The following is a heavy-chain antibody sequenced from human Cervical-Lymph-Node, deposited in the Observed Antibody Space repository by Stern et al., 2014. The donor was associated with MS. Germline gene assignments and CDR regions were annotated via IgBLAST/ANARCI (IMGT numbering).Heavy chain of an antibody. D-gene: IGHD2-21*01. Sequence: QITLKESGPTLVKPTQTLTLTCNFSGFSLTTGGVGVGWIRQPPGEALEWLALIYWDDDKRCSPSLKSRLTITKDTSRNQVVLTMTNMDPVDTATYYCAHRQVPPYLAPNFDYWGQGTLVIVSS. V-gene: IGHV2-5*02. CDR2: IYWDDDK. CDR1: GFSLTTGGVG. CDR3: AHRQVPPYLAPNFDY. J-gene: IGHJ4*02.